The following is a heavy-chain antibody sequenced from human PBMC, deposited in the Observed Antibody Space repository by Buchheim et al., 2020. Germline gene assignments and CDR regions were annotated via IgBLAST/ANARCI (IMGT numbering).Heavy chain of an antibody. CDR1: GFTFSSYS. CDR3: ARDRALGYYDSSGLDY. J-gene: IGHJ4*02. D-gene: IGHD3-22*01. CDR2: ISSSSSTI. V-gene: IGHV3-48*01. Sequence: EVQLVESGGGLVQPGGSLRLSCAASGFTFSSYSMNWVRQAPGKGLEWVSYISSSSSTIYYADPVKVRFTTSRDNAKNSLYLQMNSLRAEDTAVYYCARDRALGYYDSSGLDYWGQGTL.